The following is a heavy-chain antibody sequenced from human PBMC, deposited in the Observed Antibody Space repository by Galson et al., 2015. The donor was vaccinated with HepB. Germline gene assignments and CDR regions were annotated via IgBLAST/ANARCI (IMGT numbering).Heavy chain of an antibody. V-gene: IGHV3-23*01. Sequence: SLRLSCAASGFTFSNYAMSWVRQAPGKGLEWVSAVSGSGGDTYSADSVKGRFTISRDTVKNTLYLQMNRLRAEDTAVYYCAKHQPRRWVASYYYGMDVWGQGTTVTVPS. CDR2: VSGSGGDT. J-gene: IGHJ6*02. D-gene: IGHD2-2*01. CDR1: GFTFSNYA. CDR3: AKHQPRRWVASYYYGMDV.